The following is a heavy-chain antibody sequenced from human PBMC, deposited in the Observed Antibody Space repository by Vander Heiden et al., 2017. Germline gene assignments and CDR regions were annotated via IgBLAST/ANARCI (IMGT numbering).Heavy chain of an antibody. CDR2: IWKDGSKT. Sequence: QVQLVESGGGVVQPGGSLRLSCAASGFPFISYAMHWVRQAPGKGLQWVTGIWKDGSKTYYADSVKGRFTISRDNSKNILYLQMSSLRAEDTAVYYCTFIDFWGQGTLVTVSS. CDR1: GFPFISYA. J-gene: IGHJ4*02. V-gene: IGHV3-33*01. CDR3: TFIDF.